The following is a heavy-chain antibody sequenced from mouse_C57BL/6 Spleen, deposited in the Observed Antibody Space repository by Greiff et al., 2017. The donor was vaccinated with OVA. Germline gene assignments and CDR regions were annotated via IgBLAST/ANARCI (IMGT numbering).Heavy chain of an antibody. CDR1: GYAFSSYW. Sequence: VKLVESGAELVKPGASVKISCKASGYAFSSYWMNWVKQRPGKGLEWIGQIYPGDGDTNYNGKFKGKATLTADKSSSTAYMQLSSLTSEDSAVYFCARWDYDEGFAYWGQGTLVTVSA. V-gene: IGHV1-80*01. CDR2: IYPGDGDT. CDR3: ARWDYDEGFAY. J-gene: IGHJ3*01. D-gene: IGHD2-4*01.